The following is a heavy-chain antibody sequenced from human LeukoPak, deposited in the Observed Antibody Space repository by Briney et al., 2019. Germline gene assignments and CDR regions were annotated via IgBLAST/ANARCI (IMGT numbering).Heavy chain of an antibody. D-gene: IGHD1-26*01. CDR3: ARRLGATQPYFDF. CDR1: GSRFTSYW. J-gene: IGHJ4*02. CDR2: IHPGDSET. Sequence: GESLKISCKASGSRFTSYWIGWVRQMPGKGVECMGIIHPGDSETRDSPSFQGQVTISADKSISTAYLQWSGLKASDTAMYYCARRLGATQPYFDFWGQGALVTVSS. V-gene: IGHV5-51*01.